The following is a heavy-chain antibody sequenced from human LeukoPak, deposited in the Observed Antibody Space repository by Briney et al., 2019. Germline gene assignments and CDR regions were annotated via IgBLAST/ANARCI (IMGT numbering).Heavy chain of an antibody. D-gene: IGHD3-10*01. CDR3: ARHVLLWFRENLTAV. CDR2: IYSGGST. CDR1: GITVSSNY. V-gene: IGHV3-53*01. Sequence: GGSLRLSCAASGITVSSNYMSWVRQAPGKGLEWVSVIYSGGSTYYADSVKGRFTISRDNSKNTLYLQMNSLRAEDTAVYYCARHVLLWFRENLTAVWGQGTLVTVSS. J-gene: IGHJ4*02.